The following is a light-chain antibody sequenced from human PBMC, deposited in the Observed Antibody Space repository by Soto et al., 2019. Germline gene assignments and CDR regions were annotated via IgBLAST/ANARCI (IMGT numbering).Light chain of an antibody. CDR1: QSVGNN. V-gene: IGKV3-20*01. J-gene: IGKJ4*01. Sequence: EIVLTQSPCTLSLSPRERVTLSCRASQSVGNNLAWYQQKPGQAPRLLIYDASSRATGIPDRFSGSGSGTDFTLTISRLEPEDFEVYYCQQYGRSPSTFGGGTKVDIK. CDR2: DAS. CDR3: QQYGRSPST.